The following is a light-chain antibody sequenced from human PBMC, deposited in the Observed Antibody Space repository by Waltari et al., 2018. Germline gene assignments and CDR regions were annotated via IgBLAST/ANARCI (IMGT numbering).Light chain of an antibody. CDR3: QAWDSNTHVV. CDR2: KDS. Sequence: SLELTQPPSVSVSPGQTASISCSGHRLEDQFVCWYQQKPGQSPLLVIDKDSKRPSEIPERYSGPESGNTATLTISGTQAVDEADYYCQAWDSNTHVVFGGGTKLTVL. V-gene: IGLV3-1*01. CDR1: RLEDQF. J-gene: IGLJ2*01.